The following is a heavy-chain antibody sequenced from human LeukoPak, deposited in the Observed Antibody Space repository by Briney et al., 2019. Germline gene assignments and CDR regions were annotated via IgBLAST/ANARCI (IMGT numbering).Heavy chain of an antibody. CDR1: GFTFSNYG. D-gene: IGHD5/OR15-5a*01. J-gene: IGHJ3*02. CDR2: ISYDGSNK. CDR3: AKGLSVYGNAFDI. V-gene: IGHV3-30*18. Sequence: GSLRLSCAASGFTFSNYGMHWVRQAPGKGLEWVAVISYDGSNKYYADSVKGRFTISRDNSKNTLYLQMNSLRAEDTAVYYCAKGLSVYGNAFDIWGQGTMVTVSS.